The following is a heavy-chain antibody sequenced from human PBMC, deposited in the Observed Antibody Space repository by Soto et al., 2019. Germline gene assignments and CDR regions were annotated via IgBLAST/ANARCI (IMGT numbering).Heavy chain of an antibody. CDR2: IRSKAYGGTT. CDR3: TRWKESYSDY. D-gene: IGHD1-1*01. J-gene: IGHJ4*02. V-gene: IGHV3-49*03. CDR1: GFTFGDYA. Sequence: PGGSLRLSCAPSGFTFGDYALSWFRQAPGKGLEWVAFIRSKAYGGTTEYAASVKGRFTISGDDSKNIAYLQMNSLKTEDTAVYYCTRWKESYSDYWGQVTLVTVS.